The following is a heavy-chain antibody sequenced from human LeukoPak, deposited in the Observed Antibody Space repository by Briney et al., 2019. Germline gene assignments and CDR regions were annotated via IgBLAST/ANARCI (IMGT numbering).Heavy chain of an antibody. CDR1: GFTFSSYA. Sequence: GGSLRLSCAASGFTFSSYAMHWVRRAPGKGLEWVAVISYDGSNKYYADSVKGRFTISRDNSKNTLYLQINSLRAEDTAVYYCAKDHLPGIVVADRDYWGQGTLVTVSS. CDR2: ISYDGSNK. D-gene: IGHD6-19*01. CDR3: AKDHLPGIVVADRDY. J-gene: IGHJ4*02. V-gene: IGHV3-30*04.